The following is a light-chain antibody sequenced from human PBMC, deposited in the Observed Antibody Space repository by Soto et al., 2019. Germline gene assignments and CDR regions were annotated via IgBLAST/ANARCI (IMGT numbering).Light chain of an antibody. V-gene: IGLV2-14*03. Sequence: QSALTQPASVSGSPGQSITISCTGTSSDIGASNYVSWYQQHPGQAPKLMLYDVSNRPSGISNRFSGSKSGNTASLTISGLQAEDEADYYCSSYTSSSTLFGTGTKVTVL. CDR3: SSYTSSSTL. CDR1: SSDIGASNY. CDR2: DVS. J-gene: IGLJ1*01.